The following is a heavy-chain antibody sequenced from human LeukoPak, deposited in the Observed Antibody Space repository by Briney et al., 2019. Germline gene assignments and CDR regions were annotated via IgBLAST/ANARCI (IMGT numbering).Heavy chain of an antibody. CDR2: IYYSGST. CDR3: ARVMSDYDFWSGYYFSYNWFDP. Sequence: SETLSLTCTVSGGSISSYYWSWIRQPPGKGLEWIGYIYYSGSTNYNPSLKSRVTISVDTSKNQFSLKLGSVTAADTAVYYCARVMSDYDFWSGYYFSYNWFDPWGQGTLVTVSS. V-gene: IGHV4-59*01. J-gene: IGHJ5*02. CDR1: GGSISSYY. D-gene: IGHD3-3*01.